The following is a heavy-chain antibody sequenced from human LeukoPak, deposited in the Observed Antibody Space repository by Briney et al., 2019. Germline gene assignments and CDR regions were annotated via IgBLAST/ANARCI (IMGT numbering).Heavy chain of an antibody. J-gene: IGHJ4*02. D-gene: IGHD3-10*01. Sequence: PGGSLRLSCAPSGFTFSSSNMHWVRQSPGRGLEWVALISYYGTKTYYGESVKGRFTVSRDNSKNMLFLQMNSLSAEDTAIYYCEREWFGESNWGQGARVTVSS. CDR1: GFTFSSSN. V-gene: IGHV3-30*04. CDR2: ISYYGTKT. CDR3: EREWFGESN.